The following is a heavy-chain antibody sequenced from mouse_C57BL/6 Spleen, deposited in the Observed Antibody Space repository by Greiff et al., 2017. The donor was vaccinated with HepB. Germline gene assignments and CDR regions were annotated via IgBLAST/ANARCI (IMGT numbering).Heavy chain of an antibody. D-gene: IGHD1-1*01. CDR1: GYTFTSYD. CDR3: AREDYYGSSPYWYFDV. J-gene: IGHJ1*03. CDR2: IYPRDGST. V-gene: IGHV1-85*01. Sequence: LQESGPELVKPGASVKLSCKASGYTFTSYDINWVKQRPGQGLEWIGWIYPRDGSTKYNEKFKGKATLTVDTSSSTAYMELHSLTSEDSAVYFCAREDYYGSSPYWYFDVWGTGTTVTVSS.